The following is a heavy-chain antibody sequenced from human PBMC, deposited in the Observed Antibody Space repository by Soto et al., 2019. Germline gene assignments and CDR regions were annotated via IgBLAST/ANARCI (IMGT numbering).Heavy chain of an antibody. Sequence: EVQVLESGGGLVQPGGSLRLSCVVSGFTFSYYAMSWVRQAPGKGLEWVSAVTSDGSTYYAESVKGRFTISRDNSKNTLYLQINSLRVEDTAVYYCARPPMTVTTHVSLRGSWYFDLWGRGTLLTVSS. CDR1: GFTFSYYA. CDR2: VTSDGST. D-gene: IGHD4-17*01. V-gene: IGHV3-23*01. CDR3: ARPPMTVTTHVSLRGSWYFDL. J-gene: IGHJ2*01.